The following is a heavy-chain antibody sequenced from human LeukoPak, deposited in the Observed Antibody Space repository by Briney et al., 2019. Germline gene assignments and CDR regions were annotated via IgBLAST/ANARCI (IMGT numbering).Heavy chain of an antibody. CDR1: GFTFSSYA. D-gene: IGHD2-2*01. V-gene: IGHV3-30-3*01. CDR3: ARKSGVAAAHNWFDP. CDR2: ISYDGSNK. J-gene: IGHJ5*02. Sequence: GGSLRLSCAASGFTFSSYAMHWVRQAPGKGLEWVAVISYDGSNKYYADSVKGRFTISRDNSKNTLYLQMNSLRAEDTAVYYCARKSGVAAAHNWFDPWGRGTLVTVSS.